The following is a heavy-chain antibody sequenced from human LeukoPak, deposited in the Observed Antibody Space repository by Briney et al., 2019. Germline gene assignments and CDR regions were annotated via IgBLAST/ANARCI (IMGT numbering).Heavy chain of an antibody. CDR1: GGSISSYY. V-gene: IGHV4-59*12. D-gene: IGHD3-3*01. Sequence: SETLSLTCTVSGGSISSYYWSWIRQPPGKGLEWIGYIYYSGSTNYNPSLKSRVTISIDTSKNQFSLKLTSVTAADTALYYCASSDCQPPRFDSSYDVFDYWGQGTLVTVSS. J-gene: IGHJ4*02. CDR2: IYYSGST. CDR3: ASSDCQPPRFDSSYDVFDY.